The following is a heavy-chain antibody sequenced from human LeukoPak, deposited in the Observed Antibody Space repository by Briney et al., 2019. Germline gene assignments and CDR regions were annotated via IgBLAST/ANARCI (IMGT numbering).Heavy chain of an antibody. V-gene: IGHV3-20*04. CDR1: GFSFGDYG. CDR2: INWNGGST. J-gene: IGHJ4*02. CDR3: VRGDRYFFDF. Sequence: GGSLRLSCAASGFSFGDYGMSWVRQAPGKGLEWVSGINWNGGSTGYADSVKGRFTISRDNAKNSLYLQMNSLRAEDTAIYYCVRGDRYFFDFWGQGTLVTVSS.